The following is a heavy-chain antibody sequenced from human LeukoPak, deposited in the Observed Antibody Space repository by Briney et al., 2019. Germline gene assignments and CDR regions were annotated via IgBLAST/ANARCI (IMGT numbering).Heavy chain of an antibody. CDR1: GFPFSSYW. V-gene: IGHV3-7*01. CDR2: VKHDGSDK. Sequence: PGGSLRLSCAASGFPFSSYWMTWVRQAPGKGLEPVASVKHDGSDKYYVDSVKGRFTISRDNSKNTLYLQMNSLRAEDTAVYYCAKAPGAYIYYFDYWGQGILVTVSS. CDR3: AKAPGAYIYYFDY. D-gene: IGHD3-16*01. J-gene: IGHJ4*02.